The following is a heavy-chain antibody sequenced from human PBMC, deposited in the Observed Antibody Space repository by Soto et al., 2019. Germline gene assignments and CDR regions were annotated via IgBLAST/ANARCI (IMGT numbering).Heavy chain of an antibody. D-gene: IGHD3-22*01. J-gene: IGHJ4*02. Sequence: LRLSCAASGFTFSSCAMSWVRQAPGKGLEWVSGISGSGGGTYYADSVKGRFTISRDNSKNTLYLQMNSLRAEDTAVYYCAKDRSRSYGSGYPLGYFDYWGQGTLVTVSS. CDR1: GFTFSSCA. CDR2: ISGSGGGT. V-gene: IGHV3-23*01. CDR3: AKDRSRSYGSGYPLGYFDY.